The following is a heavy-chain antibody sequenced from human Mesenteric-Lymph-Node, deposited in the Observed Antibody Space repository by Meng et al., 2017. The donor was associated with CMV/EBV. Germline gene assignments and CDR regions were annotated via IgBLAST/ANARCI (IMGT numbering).Heavy chain of an antibody. CDR1: GGSFSGYY. Sequence: QGGAGLLKTSETLSVTCAVYGGSFSGYYWNWIRQSPEKGLEWIGEINHSGSTTYNPSFTSRIIISVDTSTNQISLNMSSVTAADTAVYYCARGSSYDILTGYFDYWGQGALVTVSS. D-gene: IGHD3-9*01. CDR3: ARGSSYDILTGYFDY. V-gene: IGHV4-34*01. CDR2: INHSGST. J-gene: IGHJ4*02.